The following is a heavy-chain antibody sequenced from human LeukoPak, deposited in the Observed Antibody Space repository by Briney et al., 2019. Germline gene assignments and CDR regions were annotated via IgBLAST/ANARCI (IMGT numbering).Heavy chain of an antibody. CDR3: AKGGRGTSCFDY. CDR2: ISGSGGST. D-gene: IGHD2-2*01. J-gene: IGHJ4*02. V-gene: IGHV3-23*01. CDR1: GFTFSSYA. Sequence: GGSLRLSCAASGFTFSSYAMSWVRQAPGKGLEWVSAISGSGGSTYYADSVKGRFTISRDNSKNILYLQMNSLRAEDTAVYYCAKGGRGTSCFDYWGQGTLVTVSS.